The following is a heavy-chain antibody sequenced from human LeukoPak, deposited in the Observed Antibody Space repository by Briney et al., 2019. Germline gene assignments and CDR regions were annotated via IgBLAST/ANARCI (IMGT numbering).Heavy chain of an antibody. CDR1: GGTFSSYA. J-gene: IGHJ4*02. D-gene: IGHD3-22*01. CDR3: ARRVQDYYDSSGAYYFDY. CDR2: IIPIFGTA. V-gene: IGHV1-69*13. Sequence: GASVKVSCKASGGTFSSYAISWVRQAPGQGLEWMGGIIPIFGTANYAQKFQGRVTITADESTSTAYMELSSLRSEDTAVYYCARRVQDYYDSSGAYYFDYWGQGTLVTVSS.